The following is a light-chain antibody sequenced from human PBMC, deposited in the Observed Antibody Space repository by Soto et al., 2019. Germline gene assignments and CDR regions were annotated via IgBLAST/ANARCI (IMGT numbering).Light chain of an antibody. Sequence: EIVMTQSPATLSVSPGERATLSCRASQSVSSNLAWYQQKPGQAPRLLICGASTRATGIPARFSGSGSGTEFTLTLSSLQSEDFAVYYCQQYNNWPPLTFGGGTKVEIK. V-gene: IGKV3-15*01. J-gene: IGKJ4*01. CDR3: QQYNNWPPLT. CDR1: QSVSSN. CDR2: GAS.